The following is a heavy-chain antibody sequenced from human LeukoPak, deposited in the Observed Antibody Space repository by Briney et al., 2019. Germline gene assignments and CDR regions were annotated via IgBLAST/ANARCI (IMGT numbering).Heavy chain of an antibody. V-gene: IGHV4-39*01. CDR1: GGSISSSNYY. Sequence: SETLSLTCTVSGGSISSSNYYWGWIRQPPGKGLEWIGSIYYSGNTYYNPSLKSRVTISVDTSKNQCSLKLSSVTAADTAVYYCSSYISTPSRRNSHCWGQGTLVTVSS. J-gene: IGHJ4*02. D-gene: IGHD1-7*01. CDR2: IYYSGNT. CDR3: SSYISTPSRRNSHC.